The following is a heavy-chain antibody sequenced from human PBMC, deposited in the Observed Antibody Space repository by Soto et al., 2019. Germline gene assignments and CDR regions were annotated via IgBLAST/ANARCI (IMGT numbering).Heavy chain of an antibody. D-gene: IGHD1-26*01. J-gene: IGHJ4*02. Sequence: QVQLQESGPGLVKPSQTLSLTCSVSGGSINSGGYYWTWIRQHPGKGLEWIGNIFYSGSTSYNPSLNSRLTISIDTSKTHFSLRLTSVTAADTAVYYCARNSVSKKSDFWGQGTLVTVSS. CDR1: GGSINSGGYY. CDR2: IFYSGST. CDR3: ARNSVSKKSDF. V-gene: IGHV4-31*03.